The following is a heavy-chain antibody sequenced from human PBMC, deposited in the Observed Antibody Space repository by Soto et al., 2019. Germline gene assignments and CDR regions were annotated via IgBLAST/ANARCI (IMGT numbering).Heavy chain of an antibody. CDR1: VASISGFY. CDR2: IYATGTT. CDR3: VRDGTKNLRDWFDP. V-gene: IGHV4-4*07. Sequence: PSETLCLTCTFSVASISGFYWSWIRKSAGKGLDLTGRIYATGTTDYNPSLKSRVMMSVDTSKKQFSLKLRSVTAADTAVYYCVRDGTKNLRDWFDPWGQGISVTVSS. D-gene: IGHD1-1*01. J-gene: IGHJ5*02.